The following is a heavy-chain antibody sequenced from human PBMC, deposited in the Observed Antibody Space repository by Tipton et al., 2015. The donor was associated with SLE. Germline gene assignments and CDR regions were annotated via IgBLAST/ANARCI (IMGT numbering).Heavy chain of an antibody. V-gene: IGHV1-18*01. D-gene: IGHD1-1*01. CDR2: ISAYTGDT. CDR3: AERYDTFEI. CDR1: GYTFTSYD. J-gene: IGHJ3*02. Sequence: VQLVQSGAEVKRPGASVKVSCKASGYTFTSYDITWVRQAPGQGLEWMGWISAYTGDTNSAQRFQGRVTMTTDTSRTTAYMELRSPRSDDTAVYYCAERYDTFEIWGQGTMITVSS.